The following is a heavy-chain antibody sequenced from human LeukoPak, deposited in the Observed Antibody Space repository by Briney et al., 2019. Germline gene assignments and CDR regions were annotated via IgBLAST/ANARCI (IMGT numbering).Heavy chain of an antibody. V-gene: IGHV3-20*04. Sequence: GGSLRLSCAASGFTFDDYGMSWVRQAPGKGLEWVSGINWNGGSTGYADSVKGRFTISRDNAKNSLYLQMNSLRAEDTAVYYCARDRGYYDSSGYYSHDAFDIWGQGTMVTVSS. D-gene: IGHD3-22*01. CDR2: INWNGGST. J-gene: IGHJ3*02. CDR3: ARDRGYYDSSGYYSHDAFDI. CDR1: GFTFDDYG.